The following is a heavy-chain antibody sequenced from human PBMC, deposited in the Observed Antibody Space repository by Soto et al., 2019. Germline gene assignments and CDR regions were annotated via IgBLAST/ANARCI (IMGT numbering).Heavy chain of an antibody. CDR2: IVPNVGTV. CDR3: ARRDTSGFLRYFDN. CDR1: GGTLSSFSNYP. Sequence: QMQLVQSGAEVKKPGSSVKVSCKASGGTLSSFSNYPINWVRQAPGQGLEWMGGIVPNVGTVNYAQKFQGRVTITADKSTGTAYMEVSSLRSEDTALYYCARRDTSGFLRYFDNWGQGTLVTVSS. J-gene: IGHJ4*02. D-gene: IGHD3-3*01. V-gene: IGHV1-69*06.